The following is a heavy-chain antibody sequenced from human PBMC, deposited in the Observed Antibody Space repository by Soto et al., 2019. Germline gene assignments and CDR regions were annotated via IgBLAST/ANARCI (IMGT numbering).Heavy chain of an antibody. V-gene: IGHV4-59*01. D-gene: IGHD3-16*01. Sequence: VQLQESGPGLVKPSETLSLTCTVSGASLSLLYFSWVRQSPGKGLEWIGYIYYNGSATYNPSFRSRFTSAIDTSKSTFSMRLTSVTDADTAVDYGARDGGEIWNNVFYYSGMDVWGQGTTVTVSS. CDR1: GASLSLLY. J-gene: IGHJ6*02. CDR2: IYYNGSA. CDR3: ARDGGEIWNNVFYYSGMDV.